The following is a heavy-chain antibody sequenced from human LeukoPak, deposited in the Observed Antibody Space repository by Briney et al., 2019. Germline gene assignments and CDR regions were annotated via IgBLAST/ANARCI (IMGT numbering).Heavy chain of an antibody. J-gene: IGHJ4*02. CDR1: GYTXTSYG. D-gene: IGHD6-19*01. Sequence: GASVKVSCKASGYTXTSYGISWVRQAPGQGLEWMGWISVYNGNTNYAQKLQGRVTMTTDTSTSTAYMELRSLRSDDTAVYYCAREGKGSGWSTFDYWGQGTLVTVSS. CDR2: ISVYNGNT. V-gene: IGHV1-18*01. CDR3: AREGKGSGWSTFDY.